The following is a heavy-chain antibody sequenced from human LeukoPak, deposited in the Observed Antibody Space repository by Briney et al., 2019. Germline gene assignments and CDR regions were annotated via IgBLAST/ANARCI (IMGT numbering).Heavy chain of an antibody. V-gene: IGHV3-23*01. Sequence: GSLRLSCAASGFTFSSYAMSWVRQAPGKGLEWVSAISGSGGSTYYADSVKGRFTISRDNSKNTLYLQMNSLRAEDTAVYYCAKDRRGMVRGVIRGPGVYFDYWGQGTLVTVSS. CDR1: GFTFSSYA. D-gene: IGHD3-10*01. CDR3: AKDRRGMVRGVIRGPGVYFDY. J-gene: IGHJ4*02. CDR2: ISGSGGST.